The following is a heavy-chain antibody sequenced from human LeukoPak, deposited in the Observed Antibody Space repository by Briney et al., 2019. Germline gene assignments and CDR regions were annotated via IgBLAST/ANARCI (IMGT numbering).Heavy chain of an antibody. Sequence: GGSLRLSCAASGFTFSSYAMSWVRQAPGKGLEWVSAISGSGGSTYYADSVKGRFIISRDNSKNTLYLQMNSLGAEDTAVYYCAKMKGVSGPYYFDYWGQGTLVTVSS. V-gene: IGHV3-23*01. CDR1: GFTFSSYA. D-gene: IGHD6-19*01. CDR3: AKMKGVSGPYYFDY. CDR2: ISGSGGST. J-gene: IGHJ4*02.